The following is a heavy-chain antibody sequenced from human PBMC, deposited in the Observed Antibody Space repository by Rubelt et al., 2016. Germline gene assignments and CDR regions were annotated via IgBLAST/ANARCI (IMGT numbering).Heavy chain of an antibody. CDR3: ARSWYGGNSEPDY. CDR1: GFTFSSYA. J-gene: IGHJ4*02. Sequence: QVQLVESGGGVVQPGGSLRLSCVASGFTFSSYAMHWVRQAPGKGLEWVAVISYDGSNKYYADSLKGRFTISRANSKNTLYLQMNSLRAEDTAVYYCARSWYGGNSEPDYWGQGTLVTVSS. D-gene: IGHD4-23*01. CDR2: ISYDGSNK. V-gene: IGHV3-30*04.